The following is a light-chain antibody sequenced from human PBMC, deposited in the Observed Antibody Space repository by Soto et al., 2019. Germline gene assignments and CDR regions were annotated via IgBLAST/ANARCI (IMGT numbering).Light chain of an antibody. CDR2: EVS. V-gene: IGLV2-18*02. CDR1: SSDVGSYNR. CDR3: SSFTSSNTWV. J-gene: IGLJ3*02. Sequence: QSALTQPPSVSGSPGQSVTISCTGTSSDVGSYNRVSWYQQPPGTAPKLIIYEVSNRPSGVPDRFFGSKSGNTASLTISGLQAEDEADYYCSSFTSSNTWVFGGGTKVTV.